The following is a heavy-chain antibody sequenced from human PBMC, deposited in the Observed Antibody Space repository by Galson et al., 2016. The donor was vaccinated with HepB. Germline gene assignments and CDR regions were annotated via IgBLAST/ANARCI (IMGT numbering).Heavy chain of an antibody. Sequence: SLRLSCAAAGFNFNTDWMSWVRQAPGKGLEWVAMIKKHGSEIYYVDSVKGRFTISRDNVRNSLHLQMDSVRVEDTAVYYCAALDAPLLRTAYWGQGTLVTGSS. V-gene: IGHV3-7*03. CDR1: GFNFNTDW. CDR2: IKKHGSEI. CDR3: AALDAPLLRTAY. D-gene: IGHD2-2*03. J-gene: IGHJ4*02.